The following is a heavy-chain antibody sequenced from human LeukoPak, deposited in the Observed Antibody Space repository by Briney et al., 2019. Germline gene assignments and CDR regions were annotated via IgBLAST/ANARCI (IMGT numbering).Heavy chain of an antibody. CDR1: GFTFSSYW. CDR3: ARVRPLYDFWSGLDY. V-gene: IGHV3-7*01. D-gene: IGHD3-3*01. CDR2: IKQDGSEK. J-gene: IGHJ4*02. Sequence: GGSLRLSCAASGFTFSSYWMSWVRQAPGKGLEWVANIKQDGSEKYYVDSVKGRFTIPRDNAKNSLFLQMNSLRAEDTAVYYCARVRPLYDFWSGLDYWGQGTLVTVSS.